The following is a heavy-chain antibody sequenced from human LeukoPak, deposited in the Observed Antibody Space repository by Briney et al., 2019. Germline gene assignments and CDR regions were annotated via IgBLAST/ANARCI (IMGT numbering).Heavy chain of an antibody. D-gene: IGHD1-26*01. V-gene: IGHV4-39*01. J-gene: IGHJ6*02. CDR3: ARIVGASYYNYGMDV. CDR2: IDYSGSN. CDR1: GGSISSSCFY. Sequence: SETLSLSCTVSGGSISSSCFYWGWIRQPPGKGLEGNGRIDYSGSNYYNSFLKSRVTLSVDTSKNQSSLKLSSVTAADTAVYYCARIVGASYYNYGMDVWGQGTTVTVSS.